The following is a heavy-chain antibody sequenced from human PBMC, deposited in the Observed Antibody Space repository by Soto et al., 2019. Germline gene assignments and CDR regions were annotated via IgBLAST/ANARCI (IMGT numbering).Heavy chain of an antibody. J-gene: IGHJ4*02. V-gene: IGHV3-15*01. CDR3: TTDFGELLDFDY. CDR2: IKSKTDGGTT. Sequence: EVQLVESGGGLVKPGGSLRLSCGASGCTFGNAWMSWVRQAPGKGLEWVGRIKSKTDGGTTDYAAPVKGRFTISRDDSKNTLYLQMNSLKTEDTAVYYCTTDFGELLDFDYWGQGTLVTVSS. D-gene: IGHD3-10*01. CDR1: GCTFGNAW.